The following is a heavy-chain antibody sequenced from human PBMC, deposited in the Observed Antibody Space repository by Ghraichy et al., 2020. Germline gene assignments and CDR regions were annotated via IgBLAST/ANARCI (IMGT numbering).Heavy chain of an antibody. V-gene: IGHV3-69-1*02. Sequence: RGSLRLSCEVSGFSLSDYGMSWFRQAPGKGLEWVSSISSSSFTKYAASVRGRFTVSRDNAQNSLYLQMNSLRVEDTGFYYCARGLRKSSFLDNWFDPWGQGTLVTVSS. CDR2: ISSSSFT. CDR3: ARGLRKSSFLDNWFDP. D-gene: IGHD2/OR15-2a*01. J-gene: IGHJ5*02. CDR1: GFSLSDYG.